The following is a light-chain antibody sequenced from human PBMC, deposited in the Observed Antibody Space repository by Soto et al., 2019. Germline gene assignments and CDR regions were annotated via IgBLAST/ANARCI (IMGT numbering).Light chain of an antibody. Sequence: DFQMTQSPSSLSASVGDRVTITCRASPGISHYLARYQQKPGKGPTLLIYGASTLQSGVPSRFSGRGSGTDFTLTIGSLQPEDVATYHCQNYNSAPFTFGPGTKVEIK. V-gene: IGKV1-27*01. CDR2: GAS. CDR3: QNYNSAPFT. J-gene: IGKJ3*01. CDR1: PGISHY.